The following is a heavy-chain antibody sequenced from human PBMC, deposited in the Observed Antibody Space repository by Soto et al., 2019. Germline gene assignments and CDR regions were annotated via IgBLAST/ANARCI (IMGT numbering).Heavy chain of an antibody. CDR2: IYYSGST. V-gene: IGHV4-59*09. J-gene: IGHJ5*02. CDR3: AAGGSSHNWLHL. D-gene: IGHD6-19*01. Sequence: GYIYYSGSTNYNPSLKSRVTIAVDTRKNHFSLKLSPVAAADKAVYYCAAGGSSHNWLHLWGQGTLVTVSS.